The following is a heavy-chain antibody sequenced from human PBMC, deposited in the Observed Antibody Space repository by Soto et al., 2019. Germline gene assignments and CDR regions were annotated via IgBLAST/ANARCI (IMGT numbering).Heavy chain of an antibody. CDR1: TFTLSSFW. D-gene: IGHD2-15*01. Sequence: GGSLRLSCASSTFTLSSFWIYWVRQAPGKGLVWVSRISSDGSSIDYGDSVRGRFTISRDNANNTLYLQMNSLRVEDTALYYCVRAFRCVGGTTCYSPFDYWGQGTPVTVSS. CDR3: VRAFRCVGGTTCYSPFDY. CDR2: ISSDGSSI. J-gene: IGHJ4*02. V-gene: IGHV3-74*01.